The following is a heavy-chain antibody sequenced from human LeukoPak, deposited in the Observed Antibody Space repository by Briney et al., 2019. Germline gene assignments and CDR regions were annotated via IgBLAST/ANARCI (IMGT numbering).Heavy chain of an antibody. CDR1: GFTFDDYA. D-gene: IGHD6-25*01. CDR3: AKGPYSSAYYFDY. J-gene: IGHJ4*02. CDR2: ISWNSGSM. Sequence: GRSLRLSCAASGFTFDDYAMHWVRQAPGKGLEWVSGISWNSGSMGYADSVKGRFTISRDNAKNSLYLQMNSLRAEDTALYYCAKGPYSSAYYFDYWGQGTLVTVSS. V-gene: IGHV3-9*01.